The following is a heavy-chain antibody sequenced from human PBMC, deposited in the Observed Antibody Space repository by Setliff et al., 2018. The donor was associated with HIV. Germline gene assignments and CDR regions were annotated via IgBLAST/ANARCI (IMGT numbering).Heavy chain of an antibody. V-gene: IGHV4-34*01. CDR3: ARAFANSGAYRGYWYFDL. CDR1: GGSFSGYY. D-gene: IGHD1-26*01. CDR2: INHNENS. Sequence: SETLSLTCTVYGGSFSGYYWNWVRQPPGKGLEWIGEINHNENSNCSPSLKSRVTISVDTSKNQFSLKLTSVTAADTAVYYCARAFANSGAYRGYWYFDLWGRGTLVTVSS. J-gene: IGHJ2*01.